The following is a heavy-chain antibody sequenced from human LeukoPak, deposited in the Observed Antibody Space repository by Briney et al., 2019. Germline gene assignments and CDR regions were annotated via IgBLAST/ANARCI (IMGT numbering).Heavy chain of an antibody. CDR2: ISSSSSYI. V-gene: IGHV3-21*01. CDR3: ARDSGSGLFDY. J-gene: IGHJ4*02. CDR1: GFTFSSYS. Sequence: PGGSPRLSCAASGFTFSSYSMNWVRQAPGKGLEWVSSISSSSSYIYYADSVKGRFTISRDNAKNSLYLQMNSLRAEDTAVYYCARDSGSGLFDYWGQGTLVTVSS. D-gene: IGHD6-19*01.